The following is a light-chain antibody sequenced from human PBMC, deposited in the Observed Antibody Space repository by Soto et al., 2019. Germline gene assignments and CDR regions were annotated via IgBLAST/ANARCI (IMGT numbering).Light chain of an antibody. Sequence: QSALTQPPSASGSPGQSVTISCTGTSSDVGGYTYVSWYQQHPGKAPKLMIYEVSKRPSGVPDRFSGSKSGNTASLTVSGLQAEDEADYYCSSYRSIGSLVFGTGTKLTVL. CDR1: SSDVGGYTY. CDR3: SSYRSIGSLV. CDR2: EVS. V-gene: IGLV2-8*01. J-gene: IGLJ1*01.